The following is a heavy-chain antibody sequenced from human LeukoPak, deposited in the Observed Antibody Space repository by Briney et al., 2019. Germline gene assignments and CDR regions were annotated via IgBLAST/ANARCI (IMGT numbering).Heavy chain of an antibody. CDR2: INPNTGGT. D-gene: IGHD3-3*01. CDR3: ARRYDFWSSYPTAFDY. V-gene: IGHV1-2*02. CDR1: GHTFTGYY. J-gene: IGHJ4*02. Sequence: ASVKVSCKASGHTFTGYYIHWVRQAPGQGLEWMGFINPNTGGTSYAQKFQARVTMTRDTSISTAYMELSGLRSDDTAVYYCARRYDFWSSYPTAFDYWGQGTLVTVSS.